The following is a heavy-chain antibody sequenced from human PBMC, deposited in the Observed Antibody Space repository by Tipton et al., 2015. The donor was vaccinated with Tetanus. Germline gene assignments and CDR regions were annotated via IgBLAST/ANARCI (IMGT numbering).Heavy chain of an antibody. D-gene: IGHD4-17*01. Sequence: SLRLSCAASGFTVSSNYMSWVRQAPGKGLEWVSVIYSGGSTYYADSVKGRFTISRDNSKNTLYLQMNSLRAEDTAVYYCARHLYGDYFDYWGQGTLVTVSS. V-gene: IGHV3-53*01. CDR3: ARHLYGDYFDY. CDR1: GFTVSSNY. CDR2: IYSGGST. J-gene: IGHJ4*02.